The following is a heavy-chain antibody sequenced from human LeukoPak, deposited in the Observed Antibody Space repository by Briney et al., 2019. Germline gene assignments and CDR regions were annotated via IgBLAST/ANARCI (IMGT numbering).Heavy chain of an antibody. CDR2: INANSGTT. D-gene: IGHD2-2*01. V-gene: IGHV3-23*01. CDR3: VKEHCSSTSCFYFDY. J-gene: IGHJ4*02. Sequence: GGSLRLSCSASGFAFSVYAMSWLRQPPGKGLEWVSTINANSGTTSYAASVRGRFTISRDNSKNTLYLQMSSLRAEDTAVYYCVKEHCSSTSCFYFDYWGQGTLVTVSS. CDR1: GFAFSVYA.